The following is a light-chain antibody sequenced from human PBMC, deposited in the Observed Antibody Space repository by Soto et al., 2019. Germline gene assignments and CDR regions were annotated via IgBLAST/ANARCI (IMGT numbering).Light chain of an antibody. V-gene: IGLV2-8*01. CDR1: SSDVGANNY. J-gene: IGLJ1*01. CDR3: SSYAGTNRV. CDR2: EVT. Sequence: QSVLTQPPSASGSPGQSVTISCTGTSSDVGANNYVSWYQQHPGKALKLMIYEVTKRPSGVPDRFSGSKSGNTASLTVSGLQAEDEADYYCSSYAGTNRVFGTGTKLTVL.